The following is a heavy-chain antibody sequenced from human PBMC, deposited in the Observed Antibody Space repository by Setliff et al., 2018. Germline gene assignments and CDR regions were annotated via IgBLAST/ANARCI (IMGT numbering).Heavy chain of an antibody. J-gene: IGHJ5*02. D-gene: IGHD2-8*01. CDR3: ERLVRYCTATACQRTSGDDL. Sequence: ASVKVSCKASGYTFSDYGVSWVRQAPGQGLEWMGWISPHSGRAFYAPQFQDRVIMTTDASTNTAYLDLRSLRSDDTAVYYCERLVRYCTATACQRTSGDDLWGQGTLVTVSS. V-gene: IGHV1-18*01. CDR2: ISPHSGRA. CDR1: GYTFSDYG.